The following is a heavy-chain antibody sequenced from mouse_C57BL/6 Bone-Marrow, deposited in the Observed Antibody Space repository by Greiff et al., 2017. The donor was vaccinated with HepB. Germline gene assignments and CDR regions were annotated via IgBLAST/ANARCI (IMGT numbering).Heavy chain of an antibody. CDR1: GYTFTNYW. CDR2: IYPGGGYT. CDR3: ARWDYGSKSPFAY. Sequence: QVQLKESGAELVRPGTSVKMSCKASGYTFTNYWIGWAKQRPGHGLEWIGDIYPGGGYTNYNEKFKGKATLTADKSSSTAYMQFSSLTSEDSAIYYCARWDYGSKSPFAYWGQGTLVTVSA. V-gene: IGHV1-63*01. D-gene: IGHD1-1*01. J-gene: IGHJ3*01.